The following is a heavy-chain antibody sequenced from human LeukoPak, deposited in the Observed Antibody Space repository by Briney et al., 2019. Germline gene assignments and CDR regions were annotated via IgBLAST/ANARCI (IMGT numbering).Heavy chain of an antibody. CDR1: GFTVSSNY. CDR2: IYSDGTT. Sequence: GGSLRLSCAASGFTVSSNYMSWVRQAPGKGLEWVSVIYSDGTTYYADSVKGRFTISRDNSKNTLYLQMNSLRAEDTAVYYCAKDLDPYYYGSGSYYIGGFDYWGQGTLVTVSS. J-gene: IGHJ4*02. CDR3: AKDLDPYYYGSGSYYIGGFDY. V-gene: IGHV3-53*05. D-gene: IGHD3-10*01.